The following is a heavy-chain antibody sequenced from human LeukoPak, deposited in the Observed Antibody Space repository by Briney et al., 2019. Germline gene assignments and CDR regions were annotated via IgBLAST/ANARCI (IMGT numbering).Heavy chain of an antibody. J-gene: IGHJ6*03. D-gene: IGHD4-17*01. CDR2: ITNSGSTT. V-gene: IGHV3-11*04. Sequence: GGSLRLSCVASGFAFSDYYMSWIRQAPGKGLEWISYITNSGSTTFYADSVKGRFSISRDNANNSLFLQMNSLRAEDTAVYYCTRDVRLRHKYYYMDVWGKGTTVTVSS. CDR1: GFAFSDYY. CDR3: TRDVRLRHKYYYMDV.